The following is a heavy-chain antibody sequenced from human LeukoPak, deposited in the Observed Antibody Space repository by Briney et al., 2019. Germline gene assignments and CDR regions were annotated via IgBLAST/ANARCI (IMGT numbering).Heavy chain of an antibody. J-gene: IGHJ4*02. V-gene: IGHV3-23*01. CDR1: GFTFSSYV. CDR2: ISDSGYST. Sequence: GGSLILSCAASGFTFSSYVMSWVRQAPGKGLEWVSGISDSGYSTYYADSVKGRFTISRDNSKNTLYLQMNSLRAEDTAVYYCARDPRYCTGGSCSHWGQGTLVTVSS. D-gene: IGHD2-15*01. CDR3: ARDPRYCTGGSCSH.